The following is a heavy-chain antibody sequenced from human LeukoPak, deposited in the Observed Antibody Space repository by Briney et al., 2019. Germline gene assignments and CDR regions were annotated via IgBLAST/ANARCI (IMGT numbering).Heavy chain of an antibody. CDR3: ARSIAVASAPFDP. J-gene: IGHJ5*02. Sequence: SETLSLTCAVSGYSISSGYYWGWIRQPPGKGLEWIGSIYHSGSTYYNPSLKSRVTISVDTSKNQFSLKLSSVTAADTAVYYCARSIAVASAPFDPWGQGTLVTVSS. V-gene: IGHV4-38-2*01. CDR2: IYHSGST. CDR1: GYSISSGYY. D-gene: IGHD6-19*01.